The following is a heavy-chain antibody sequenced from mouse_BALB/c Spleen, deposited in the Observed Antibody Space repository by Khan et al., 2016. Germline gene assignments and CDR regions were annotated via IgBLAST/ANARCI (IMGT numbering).Heavy chain of an antibody. J-gene: IGHJ1*01. CDR1: GYSITSDYA. Sequence: EVQLQESGPGLVKPSQSLSLTCTVTGYSITSDYAWNWFRQFPGNKLEWMGYIGYSGSTSDNPSLKSRISITRDTSRNQFFLQLNSVTTEDTSPYYCARNLHYFGSIYWYFDVSGAGTTVTFSS. CDR3: ARNLHYFGSIYWYFDV. CDR2: IGYSGST. D-gene: IGHD1-1*01. V-gene: IGHV3-2*02.